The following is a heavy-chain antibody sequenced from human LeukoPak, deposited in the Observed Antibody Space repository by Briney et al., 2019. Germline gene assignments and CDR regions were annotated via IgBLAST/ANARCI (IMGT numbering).Heavy chain of an antibody. J-gene: IGHJ4*02. D-gene: IGHD6-19*01. CDR3: ARVNSSGWRKGGPDY. CDR2: IYYSGST. CDR1: GGSISSGDYY. V-gene: IGHV4-30-4*08. Sequence: KPSQTLSLTCTVSGGSISSGDYYWRWIRQPPGMGLEWIGYIYYSGSTYYNPSLKSRVTISVDTSKNPFSLKLSSVTAADTAVYYCARVNSSGWRKGGPDYWGQGTLVTVSS.